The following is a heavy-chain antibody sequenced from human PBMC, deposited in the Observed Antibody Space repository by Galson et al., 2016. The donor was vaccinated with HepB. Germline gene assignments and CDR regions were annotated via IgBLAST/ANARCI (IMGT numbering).Heavy chain of an antibody. CDR2: INPSGGST. CDR3: ARLGGGGYDFWTGYLDY. Sequence: SVKVSCKASGYTSTNYFIHWVRQAPGQGLEWVGIINPSGGSTSYADKFQGRVTMTRDTSTITVYMELSSLRSEDTAVYYCARLGGGGYDFWTGYLDYWGQGTPVTVSS. D-gene: IGHD3-3*01. V-gene: IGHV1-46*01. J-gene: IGHJ4*02. CDR1: GYTSTNYF.